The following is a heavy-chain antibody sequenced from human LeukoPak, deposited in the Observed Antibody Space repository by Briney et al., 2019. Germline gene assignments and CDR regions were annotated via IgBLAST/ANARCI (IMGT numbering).Heavy chain of an antibody. D-gene: IGHD4/OR15-4a*01. CDR3: SRGGANDL. CDR2: IFTSGST. J-gene: IGHJ5*02. Sequence: SETLSLTCTVVGGSLTSDYWSWIRQPAGKGLEWIGRIFTSGSTAYNPSLKSRVTMSLDTSKNQFFLKLSSVTAADTAAYFCSRGGANDLWGQGTLVTVSS. CDR1: GGSLTSDY. V-gene: IGHV4-4*07.